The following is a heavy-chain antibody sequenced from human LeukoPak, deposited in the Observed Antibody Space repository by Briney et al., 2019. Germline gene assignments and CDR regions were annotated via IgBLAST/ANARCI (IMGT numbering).Heavy chain of an antibody. CDR1: GFTFSSYG. D-gene: IGHD3-3*01. CDR2: ISYDGSNK. Sequence: QPGGSLRLSCAASGFTFSSYGMHWVRQAPGKGLEWVAVISYDGSNKYYADSVKGRFTISRDNSKNTLYLQMNSLRAEDTAVYYCAKTEYYDFWSGYRNYYHYGMDVWGQGTTVTVSS. CDR3: AKTEYYDFWSGYRNYYHYGMDV. J-gene: IGHJ6*02. V-gene: IGHV3-30*18.